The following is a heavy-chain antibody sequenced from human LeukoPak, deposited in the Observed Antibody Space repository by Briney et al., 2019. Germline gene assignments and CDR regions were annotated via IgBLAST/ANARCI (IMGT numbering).Heavy chain of an antibody. CDR1: GGSISSGGYY. CDR2: IYHSGST. Sequence: PSETLSLTCTVSGGSISSGGYYWSWIRQPPGKGLEWIGYIYHSGSTYYNPSLKSRVTISVDRSKNQFSLKLSSVTAADTAVYYCARLYGSPPDPLDYWGQGILVTVSS. CDR3: ARLYGSPPDPLDY. J-gene: IGHJ4*02. D-gene: IGHD6-19*01. V-gene: IGHV4-30-2*01.